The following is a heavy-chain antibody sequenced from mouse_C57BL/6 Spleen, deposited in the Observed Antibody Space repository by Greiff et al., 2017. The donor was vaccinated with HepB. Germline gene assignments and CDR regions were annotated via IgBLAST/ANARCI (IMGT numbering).Heavy chain of an antibody. V-gene: IGHV2-4*01. CDR3: APIYYDYDDGRFAY. J-gene: IGHJ3*01. Sequence: QVQLQQSGPGLVQPSQSLSITCTVSGFSLTSYGVHWVRQPPGKGLEWLGVIWSGGSTDYNAAFISRLSISKDNSKSQVFFKMNSLQADDTAIYYCAPIYYDYDDGRFAYWGQGTLVTVSA. CDR1: GFSLTSYG. CDR2: IWSGGST. D-gene: IGHD2-4*01.